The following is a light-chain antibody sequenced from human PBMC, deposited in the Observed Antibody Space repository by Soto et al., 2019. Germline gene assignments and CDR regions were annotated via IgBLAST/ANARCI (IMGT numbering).Light chain of an antibody. CDR1: QSVSNN. CDR3: KQYKEWPPFT. J-gene: IGKJ5*01. Sequence: IVMTQSPATLCVSPGETATLSCMAGQSVSNNVAWYQQTPGQAPRLLILGASTRATGIPARLSGSGSGKEFTLSFSSLQSEDFAVYYCKQYKEWPPFTFGQGTRLEIK. V-gene: IGKV3-15*01. CDR2: GAS.